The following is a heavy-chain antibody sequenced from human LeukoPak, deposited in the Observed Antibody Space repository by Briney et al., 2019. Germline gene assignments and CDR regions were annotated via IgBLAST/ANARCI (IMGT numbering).Heavy chain of an antibody. D-gene: IGHD3-22*01. CDR3: ARSPRVYDSSGHLHDAFDM. Sequence: GGSLRLSCAASGITFSIYWMHWVRQVPGKGLVWLSYIKSDGTNTGYADSVKGRFTVSRDNAKNTLYLEMNSLRGDDTAVYYCARSPRVYDSSGHLHDAFDMWGQGTMVTVSS. J-gene: IGHJ3*02. CDR2: IKSDGTNT. V-gene: IGHV3-74*01. CDR1: GITFSIYW.